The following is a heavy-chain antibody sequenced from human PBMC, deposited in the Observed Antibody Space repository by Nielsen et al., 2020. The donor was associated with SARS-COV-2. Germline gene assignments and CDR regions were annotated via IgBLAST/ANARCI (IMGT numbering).Heavy chain of an antibody. D-gene: IGHD3-22*01. CDR2: IYYSGST. CDR1: GGSISSYY. Sequence: SETLSLTCTVSGGSISSYYWSWIRQPPGKGLEWIGYIYYSGSTNYNPSLKSRVTISVDTSKNQFSLKLSSVTAADTAVYYCARSVEYYYDSSGYCMDVWGQGITVTVSS. J-gene: IGHJ6*02. CDR3: ARSVEYYYDSSGYCMDV. V-gene: IGHV4-59*08.